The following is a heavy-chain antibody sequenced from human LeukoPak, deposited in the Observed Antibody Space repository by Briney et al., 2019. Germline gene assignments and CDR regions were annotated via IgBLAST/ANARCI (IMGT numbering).Heavy chain of an antibody. Sequence: PGGSLRLSCAASGFTFSSYAMHWVRQAPGKGLEWVAVISYDGSNKYYADSVKGRFTISRDNSKNTLYLQMNSLRAEDTAVYYCARDPCPKYNWNYGCNWFDPWGQGTLVTVSS. D-gene: IGHD1-7*01. CDR2: ISYDGSNK. CDR3: ARDPCPKYNWNYGCNWFDP. J-gene: IGHJ5*02. CDR1: GFTFSSYA. V-gene: IGHV3-30-3*01.